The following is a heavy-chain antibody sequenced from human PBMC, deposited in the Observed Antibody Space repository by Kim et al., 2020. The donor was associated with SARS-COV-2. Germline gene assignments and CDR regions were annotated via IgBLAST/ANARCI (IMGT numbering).Heavy chain of an antibody. CDR1: GFTFSSYA. D-gene: IGHD3-10*01. V-gene: IGHV3-64*01. Sequence: GGSLRLSCAASGFTFSSYAMHWVRQAPGKGLEYVSAISSNGGSTYYANSVKGRFTISRDNSKNTLYLQMGSLRAEDMAVYYCAREGEITMVRGVFFDYWGQGTLVTVSS. J-gene: IGHJ4*02. CDR2: ISSNGGST. CDR3: AREGEITMVRGVFFDY.